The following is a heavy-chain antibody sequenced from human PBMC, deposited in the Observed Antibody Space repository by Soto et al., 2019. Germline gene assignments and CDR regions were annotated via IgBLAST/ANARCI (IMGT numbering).Heavy chain of an antibody. Sequence: QVQLVESGGGVVQPGRSLRLSCAASGFTFSSYGMHWVRQAPGKGLEWVAVISYDGSNKYYADSVKGRFTISRDNSKNTLDLQMNSLRAEDTAVYYCAKDLGVITMVRGVTDYWGQGTLVTVSS. V-gene: IGHV3-30*18. J-gene: IGHJ4*02. CDR2: ISYDGSNK. CDR3: AKDLGVITMVRGVTDY. CDR1: GFTFSSYG. D-gene: IGHD3-10*01.